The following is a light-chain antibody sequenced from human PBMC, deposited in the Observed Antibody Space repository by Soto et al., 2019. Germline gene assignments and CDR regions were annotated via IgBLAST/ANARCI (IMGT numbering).Light chain of an antibody. CDR1: SIDVGGYNY. CDR2: EVS. Sequence: QSALTQPASVSGSPGQSITISCTGTSIDVGGYNYVSWYQQHPGKAPKLMIYEVSNRPSGVSNRFSGSKSGNTASLTISGLQAEDEADYYCSSYTSSSIDYVFGTGTKETVL. V-gene: IGLV2-14*01. J-gene: IGLJ1*01. CDR3: SSYTSSSIDYV.